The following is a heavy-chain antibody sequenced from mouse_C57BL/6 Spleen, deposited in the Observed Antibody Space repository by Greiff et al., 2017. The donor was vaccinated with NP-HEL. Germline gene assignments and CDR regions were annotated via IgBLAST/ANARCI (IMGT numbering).Heavy chain of an antibody. CDR2: ISSGSSTI. D-gene: IGHD1-1*01. CDR1: GFTFSDYG. Sequence: EVKLEESGGGLVKPGGSLKLSCAASGFTFSDYGMHWVRQAPEKGLEWVAYISSGSSTIYYADTVKGRFTISRDNAKNTLFLQMTSLRSEDTAMYYCARVYGSSYWFAYWGQGTLVTVSA. V-gene: IGHV5-17*01. J-gene: IGHJ3*01. CDR3: ARVYGSSYWFAY.